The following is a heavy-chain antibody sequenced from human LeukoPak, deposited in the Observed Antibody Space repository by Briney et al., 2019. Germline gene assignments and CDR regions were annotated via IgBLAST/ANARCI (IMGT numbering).Heavy chain of an antibody. Sequence: SETLSLTCTVSGGSISSYYWSCIRQPPGKGLEWIGYIYYSGSTNYNPSLKSRVTISVDTSKNQFSLKLSSVTAADTAVYYCARTTEGYCRGRSCYSYYYYMDVWGKGTTVTVSS. D-gene: IGHD2-15*01. CDR2: IYYSGST. CDR1: GGSISSYY. CDR3: ARTTEGYCRGRSCYSYYYYMDV. V-gene: IGHV4-59*01. J-gene: IGHJ6*03.